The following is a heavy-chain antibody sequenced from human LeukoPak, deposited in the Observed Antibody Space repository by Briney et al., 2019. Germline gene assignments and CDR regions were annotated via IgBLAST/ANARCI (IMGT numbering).Heavy chain of an antibody. CDR1: GFTFTNYA. Sequence: PGGSLRLSCAASGFTFTNYAMSWVRQAPGKGLEWVSAISDSGANTYYADSVKGRFTISRDNAKNSLYLQMNSLRAEDTAVYYCARDLSVGSKPDLGFDYWGQGTLVTVSS. D-gene: IGHD1-26*01. V-gene: IGHV3-23*01. J-gene: IGHJ4*02. CDR2: ISDSGANT. CDR3: ARDLSVGSKPDLGFDY.